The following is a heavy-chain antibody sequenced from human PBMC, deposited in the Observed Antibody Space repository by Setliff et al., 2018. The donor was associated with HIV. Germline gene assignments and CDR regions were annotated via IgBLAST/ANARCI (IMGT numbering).Heavy chain of an antibody. CDR3: ASETYDYVWGTYRYRPRHFDY. D-gene: IGHD3-16*02. V-gene: IGHV4-61*02. Sequence: SETLSLTCTVSGGSISSGTSYWSWIRQPAGKGLEWIGRIYTSGSTNYNPSLKSRVSISVDTSKHRFSLKLSPVTAADTAVYYCASETYDYVWGTYRYRPRHFDYWGQGTLVTVSS. CDR2: IYTSGST. CDR1: GGSISSGTSY. J-gene: IGHJ4*02.